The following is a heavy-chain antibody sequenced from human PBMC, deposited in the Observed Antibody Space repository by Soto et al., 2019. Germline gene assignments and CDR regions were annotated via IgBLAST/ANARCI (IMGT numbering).Heavy chain of an antibody. Sequence: GGSLRLSCAASGFTFSSYAMSWVRQAPGKGLEWVSAISGSGGSTYYADSVKGRFTISRDNSKNTLYLQMNSLRAEDTAVYYCAKLGIEVRGATRFRHDYWGQGTLVTVSS. CDR2: ISGSGGST. J-gene: IGHJ4*02. CDR1: GFTFSSYA. V-gene: IGHV3-23*01. D-gene: IGHD3-10*01. CDR3: AKLGIEVRGATRFRHDY.